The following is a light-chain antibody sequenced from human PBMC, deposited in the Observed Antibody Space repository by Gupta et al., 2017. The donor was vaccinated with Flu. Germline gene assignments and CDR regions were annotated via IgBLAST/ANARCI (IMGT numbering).Light chain of an antibody. Sequence: DVVMTQSQLSLSVTLGQPASISCRSSQSLVYSDGKTYLHWVQQRPGQSPRRLIYQVSHRESGVPDRFSGSGSGTDFTLKISRVEAEDVGVYYCMQGSRWPWAFGQGTKVEIK. CDR3: MQGSRWPWA. CDR1: QSLVYSDGKTY. CDR2: QVS. J-gene: IGKJ1*01. V-gene: IGKV2-30*01.